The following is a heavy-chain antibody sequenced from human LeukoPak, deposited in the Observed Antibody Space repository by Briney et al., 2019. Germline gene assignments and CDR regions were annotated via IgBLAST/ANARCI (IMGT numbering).Heavy chain of an antibody. D-gene: IGHD2-21*02. J-gene: IGHJ5*02. Sequence: SVKVSCKASGGTFSSYAVSWVRQAPGQGLEWMGGIIPIFGTTSCAQKFQGRVTITADGSTTTAYMELSSLRYEDTAVYYCARLGSIVVVTDNWFDPWGQGTLVTVSS. CDR2: IIPIFGTT. CDR1: GGTFSSYA. V-gene: IGHV1-69*13. CDR3: ARLGSIVVVTDNWFDP.